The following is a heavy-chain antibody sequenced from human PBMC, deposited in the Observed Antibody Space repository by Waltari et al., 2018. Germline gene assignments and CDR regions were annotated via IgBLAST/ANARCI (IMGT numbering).Heavy chain of an antibody. D-gene: IGHD2-8*01. CDR3: ARDDNINGASDAFDI. CDR2: INESGSKK. V-gene: IGHV3-7*01. CDR1: GFRWTNYW. J-gene: IGHJ3*02. Sequence: EVSLVESGGDLAQPGESLRLSCAALGFRWTNYWMSWVRQVPGKGLEWVADINESGSKKYYVDSVKGRFTISRDNAKNSVDLQMNSLRVEDTAVYYCARDDNINGASDAFDIWGQGTMVTVSS.